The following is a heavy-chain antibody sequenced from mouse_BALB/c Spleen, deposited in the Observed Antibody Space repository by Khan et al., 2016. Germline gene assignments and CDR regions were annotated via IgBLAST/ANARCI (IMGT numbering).Heavy chain of an antibody. D-gene: IGHD2-1*01. CDR1: GYTFTNYG. CDR2: INTNTGEP. CDR3: AESTMGFAY. Sequence: QIQLVQSGPELKKPGETVKISCKASGYTFTNYGMNWVKQAPGKGLKWMGWINTNTGEPTYAEEFKGRFAFSLEHSASTAYLQINNLKNEDTATYFCAESTMGFAYWGQGTLVTVSA. V-gene: IGHV9-3*02. J-gene: IGHJ3*01.